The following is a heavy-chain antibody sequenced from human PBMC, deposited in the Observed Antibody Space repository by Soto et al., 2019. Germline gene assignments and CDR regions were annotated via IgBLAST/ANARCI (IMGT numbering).Heavy chain of an antibody. CDR3: ARTIRYSVAGTYYYYGMDV. D-gene: IGHD6-19*01. J-gene: IGHJ6*02. CDR1: GFPLDNGRMG. Sequence: QVTLKESGPVLVKPTETLTLICTVSGFPLDNGRMGVSWILQPPGKALEWLAHFFSNYGESISTSPERRLTIYTYISKSKVVLNMNNMDPVYTATYYGARTIRYSVAGTYYYYGMDVWGHGTKVTVS. V-gene: IGHV2-26*01. CDR2: FFSNYGE.